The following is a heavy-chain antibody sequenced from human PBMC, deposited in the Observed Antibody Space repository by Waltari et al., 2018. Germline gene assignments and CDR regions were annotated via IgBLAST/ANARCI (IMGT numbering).Heavy chain of an antibody. CDR1: GYTFSSYD. CDR2: MNPNSGNT. D-gene: IGHD3-10*01. V-gene: IGHV1-8*03. CDR3: ARSYGSGSYSPVGY. Sequence: QVQLVQSGAEAKKPGASVKVSCKASGYTFSSYDINWVRQATGQGLEWMGWMNPNSGNTGYAQKFQGRVTITRNTSISTAYMEPSSLRSEDTAVYYCARSYGSGSYSPVGYWGQGTLVTVSS. J-gene: IGHJ4*02.